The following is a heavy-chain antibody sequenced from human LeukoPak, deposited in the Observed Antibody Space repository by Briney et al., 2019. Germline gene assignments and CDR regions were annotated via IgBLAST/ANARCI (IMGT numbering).Heavy chain of an antibody. J-gene: IGHJ4*02. D-gene: IGHD6-25*01. V-gene: IGHV1-46*01. CDR2: INPRGGST. CDR3: ARVGSAAATADY. Sequence: ASVKVSCKASGYTFTSYYMHWMRQAPGQGPEWMGIINPRGGSTDYAQKFQGRITMTSDTSTSTVYMELNSLRSDDTAVYFCARVGSAAATADYWGQGTLVTVSS. CDR1: GYTFTSYY.